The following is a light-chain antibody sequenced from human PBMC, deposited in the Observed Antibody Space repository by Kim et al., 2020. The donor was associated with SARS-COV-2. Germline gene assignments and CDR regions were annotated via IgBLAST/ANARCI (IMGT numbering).Light chain of an antibody. CDR1: SANIGSRT. CDR3: AAWDDSLNGPV. Sequence: GQRVTISCSGRSANIGSRTVNWYQHLPGTAPKFLIHGNNQRPSGVPDRFSGSKSGTSASLAISTLQSEDEADYFCAAWDDSLNGPVFGGGTQLTVL. CDR2: GNN. V-gene: IGLV1-44*01. J-gene: IGLJ3*02.